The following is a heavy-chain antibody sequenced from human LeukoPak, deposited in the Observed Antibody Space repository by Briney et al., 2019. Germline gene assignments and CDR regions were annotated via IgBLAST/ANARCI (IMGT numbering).Heavy chain of an antibody. Sequence: SETLSLTCTVSGVSITSDYWSWIRQPPGKGLEFLAYISYTETTNYNPSLKSRATISIGTSKNQFSLILNSVTAADTAIYYCARLEKVDFMTYHYFPFWGRGTLVTVSS. CDR2: ISYTETT. V-gene: IGHV4-59*01. D-gene: IGHD3/OR15-3a*01. J-gene: IGHJ2*01. CDR3: ARLEKVDFMTYHYFPF. CDR1: GVSITSDY.